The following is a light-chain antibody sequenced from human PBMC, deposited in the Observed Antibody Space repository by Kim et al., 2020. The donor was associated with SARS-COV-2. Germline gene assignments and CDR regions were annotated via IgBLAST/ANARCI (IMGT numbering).Light chain of an antibody. CDR2: LGS. J-gene: IGKJ2*01. Sequence: DIVMTQSPLSLPVTPGEPASISCRSSQSLLHSNGYNYLDWYLQKPGQSPQLLIYLGSNRASGVPDRFSGSGSGTDFTLKICRVEAEDVGVYYCMQALQTPYTFGQGTKLEI. CDR3: MQALQTPYT. V-gene: IGKV2-28*01. CDR1: QSLLHSNGYNY.